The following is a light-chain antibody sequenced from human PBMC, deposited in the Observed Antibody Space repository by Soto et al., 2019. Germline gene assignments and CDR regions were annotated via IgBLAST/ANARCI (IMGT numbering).Light chain of an antibody. CDR1: QSVSNSY. V-gene: IGKV3-20*01. CDR3: QQYGNAPFT. Sequence: EIVLTQSPATLSFSPGERATLTCRTSQSVSNSYLAWFQQRPGRAPRLLIYGTSNRATGIPDRFSGSGSGTVFTLTITRLEPEDFAMYYCQQYGNAPFTFGPGTKVDI. J-gene: IGKJ3*01. CDR2: GTS.